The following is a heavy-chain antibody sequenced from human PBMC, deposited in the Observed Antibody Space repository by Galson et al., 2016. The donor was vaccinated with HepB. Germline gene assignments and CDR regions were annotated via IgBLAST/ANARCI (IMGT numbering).Heavy chain of an antibody. CDR3: AGDGDNWNDFDC. CDR2: IYYSGST. Sequence: LSLTCTVSGGSISSSSYYWGWIRQPPGKGLEWIGSIYYSGSTYYNSSLKSRVTISVDTSKNQFSLNLSSVTAADTAVYYCAGDGDNWNDFDCWGQGTLVTVSS. D-gene: IGHD1-1*01. CDR1: GGSISSSSYY. J-gene: IGHJ4*02. V-gene: IGHV4-39*01.